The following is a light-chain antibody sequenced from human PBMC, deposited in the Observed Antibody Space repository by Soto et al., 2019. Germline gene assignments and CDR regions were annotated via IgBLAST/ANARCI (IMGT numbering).Light chain of an antibody. CDR3: QQRSNWPPT. CDR1: QSISTY. J-gene: IGKJ1*01. CDR2: AAS. V-gene: IGKV1-39*01. Sequence: DIQMTQSPSSRSSSLGDRVTITCRAGQSISTYLNWYQQKSGKPPKLLISAASSLQSGVPARFSGSGSGTDFTLTITSLEHEDFAVYYCQQRSNWPPTFGQGTKVDIK.